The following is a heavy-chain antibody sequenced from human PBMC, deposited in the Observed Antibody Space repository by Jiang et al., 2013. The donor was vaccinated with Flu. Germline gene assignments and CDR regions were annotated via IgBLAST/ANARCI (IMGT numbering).Heavy chain of an antibody. D-gene: IGHD6-6*01. CDR1: GGSISSYY. V-gene: IGHV4-59*01. Sequence: SGSGLVKPSETLSLTCTVSGGSISSYYWSWIRQPPGKGLEWIGYIYYSGSTNYNPSLKSRVTISVDTSKNQFSLKLSSVTAADTAVYYCARVGSIAAIDYWGQGTLVTVSS. CDR3: ARVGSIAAIDY. J-gene: IGHJ4*02. CDR2: IYYSGST.